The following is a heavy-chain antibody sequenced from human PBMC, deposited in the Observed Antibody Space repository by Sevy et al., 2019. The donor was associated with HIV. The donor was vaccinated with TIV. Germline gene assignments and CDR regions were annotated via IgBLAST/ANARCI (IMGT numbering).Heavy chain of an antibody. Sequence: GGSLRLSCAASGFAFSNYWMNWVRQAPGKGLEWVANIKQDGSDIYYVDSVRGRFSISRDNAKNSVFLQMNSLRVEDTAVYYCARERGITGYNYYGMDVWGQGTTVTVSS. V-gene: IGHV3-7*01. CDR1: GFAFSNYW. D-gene: IGHD1-20*01. CDR2: IKQDGSDI. J-gene: IGHJ6*02. CDR3: ARERGITGYNYYGMDV.